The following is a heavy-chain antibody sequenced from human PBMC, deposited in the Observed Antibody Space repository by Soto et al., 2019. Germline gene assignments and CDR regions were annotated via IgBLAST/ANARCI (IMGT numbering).Heavy chain of an antibody. V-gene: IGHV3-48*02. CDR3: ARDLSP. CDR1: GFPFSSYA. J-gene: IGHJ5*02. Sequence: DVQLVQSGGGLVQPGGSLRLSCAASGFPFSSYAMHWVRQAPGKGLEWISYINSASTTTFHEDSVKGRFTVSRDNAKNSPSLQFSSITHEDTAVYYCARDLSPWGQGTLVTASS. CDR2: INSASTTT.